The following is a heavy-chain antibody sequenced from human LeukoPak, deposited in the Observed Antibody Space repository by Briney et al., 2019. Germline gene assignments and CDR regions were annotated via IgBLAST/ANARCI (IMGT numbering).Heavy chain of an antibody. CDR1: GGSISSYY. Sequence: SETLSLTCTVSGGSISSYYWSWIRQPAGKGLEWIGRIYTSGSTNYNPSLKSRVTMSVDTSKNQFSLKLSSVTAADTAVYYCARGAYSSSRGTFDYWGQGTLVTVSS. V-gene: IGHV4-4*07. J-gene: IGHJ4*02. CDR2: IYTSGST. D-gene: IGHD6-13*01. CDR3: ARGAYSSSRGTFDY.